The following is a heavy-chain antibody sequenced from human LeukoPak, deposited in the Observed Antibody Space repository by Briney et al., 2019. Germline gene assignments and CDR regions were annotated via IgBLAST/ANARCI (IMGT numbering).Heavy chain of an antibody. Sequence: GGSLRLSCTASGFTFSSYWMHWVRQVPGKGLVWVSRINSDGSRTDYADSVKGRFTISRDNAKNSLYLQMNSLRAEDTALYYCARRAGYSSSYDYWGQGTLVTVSS. CDR3: ARRAGYSSSYDY. V-gene: IGHV3-74*01. J-gene: IGHJ4*02. CDR2: INSDGSRT. D-gene: IGHD6-13*01. CDR1: GFTFSSYW.